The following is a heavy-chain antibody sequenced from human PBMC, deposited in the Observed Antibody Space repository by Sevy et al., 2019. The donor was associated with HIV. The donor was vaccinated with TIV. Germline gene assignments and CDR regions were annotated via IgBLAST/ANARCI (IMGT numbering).Heavy chain of an antibody. V-gene: IGHV4-59*01. J-gene: IGHJ6*02. D-gene: IGHD3-3*01. CDR1: GGSISSYY. CDR3: ARGEYYDFWSGYSYYYYYGMDV. CDR2: IYYSGST. Sequence: SETLSLTCTVSGGSISSYYWSWIRQPPGKGLEWIGYIYYSGSTNYNPSLKSRVTISVDTSKNQFSLKLDSVTAADTAVYYCARGEYYDFWSGYSYYYYYGMDVWGQGTTVTVSS.